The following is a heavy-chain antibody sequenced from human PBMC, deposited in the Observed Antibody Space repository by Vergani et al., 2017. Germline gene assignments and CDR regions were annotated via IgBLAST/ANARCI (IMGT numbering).Heavy chain of an antibody. CDR2: VSFRGDT. CDR1: GASVNSYY. D-gene: IGHD3-3*01. V-gene: IGHV4-59*02. J-gene: IGHJ6*03. CDR3: ARGQTGYSRDCSTYFFYMDV. Sequence: QVKLQESGPGLVKPSETLSLTCTVSGASVNSYYWSWIRQPPGKGLEWMGYVSFRGDTLYDPSVKGRMTIALNTSRNQFSLYLTSVTAADSAFYFCARGQTGYSRDCSTYFFYMDVWGKGTTVTVSS.